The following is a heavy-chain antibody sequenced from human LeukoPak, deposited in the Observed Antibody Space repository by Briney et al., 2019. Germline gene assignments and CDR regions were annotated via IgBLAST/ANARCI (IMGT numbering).Heavy chain of an antibody. V-gene: IGHV1-69*13. D-gene: IGHD2-15*01. CDR3: ARGASYCSGGSCYSGPFDY. CDR1: GGTFSSYA. CDR2: IIPIFGTA. J-gene: IGHJ4*02. Sequence: SVKVSCKASGGTFSSYAISWVRQAPGQGLEWMGGIIPIFGTANYAQKFQGRVTITADESMSTAYMELSSLRSEDTAVYYCARGASYCSGGSCYSGPFDYWGQGTLVTVSS.